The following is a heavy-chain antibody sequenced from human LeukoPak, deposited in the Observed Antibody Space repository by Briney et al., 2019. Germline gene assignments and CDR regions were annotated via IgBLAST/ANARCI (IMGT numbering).Heavy chain of an antibody. CDR3: AKTMGAIDHDY. V-gene: IGHV3-23*01. CDR1: GFTFSSYA. D-gene: IGHD2-2*02. CDR2: IGGSGGST. Sequence: GGSLRLSCAASGFTFSSYAMTWVRQAPGQGLEWVSAIGGSGGSTYYADSVKGRFTISRDSSKNTLYLQMNSLRAEDTAVYYCAKTMGAIDHDYWGQGTLVTVSS. J-gene: IGHJ4*02.